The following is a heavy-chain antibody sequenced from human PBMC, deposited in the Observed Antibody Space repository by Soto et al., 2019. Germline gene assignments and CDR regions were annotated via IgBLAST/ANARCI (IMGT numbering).Heavy chain of an antibody. CDR3: ARDLRGEYIVVVESGIFDY. V-gene: IGHV3-30-3*01. CDR2: ISYDGSNK. Sequence: GGSLRLSCAASGFTFSSYAMHWVRQAPGKGLEWVAVISYDGSNKYYADSVKGRFTISRDNSKNTLYLQMNSLRAEDTAVYYCARDLRGEYIVVVESGIFDYWGQGTLVTVSS. D-gene: IGHD2-21*01. CDR1: GFTFSSYA. J-gene: IGHJ4*02.